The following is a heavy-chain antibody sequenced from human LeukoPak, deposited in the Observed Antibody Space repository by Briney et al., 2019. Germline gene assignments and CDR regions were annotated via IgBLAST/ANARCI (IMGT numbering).Heavy chain of an antibody. J-gene: IGHJ4*01. CDR3: ARDHRYAFDN. CDR2: IGISSGNT. Sequence: PGGSLRLSCAASGFNFIDYSMNWVRQAPGKGLEWISYIGISSGNTKYADSVKGRFTISRDKARNSLHLQMNSLRVEDTATYYCARDHRYAFDNWGHGTLVTVSS. V-gene: IGHV3-48*01. CDR1: GFNFIDYS. D-gene: IGHD5-12*01.